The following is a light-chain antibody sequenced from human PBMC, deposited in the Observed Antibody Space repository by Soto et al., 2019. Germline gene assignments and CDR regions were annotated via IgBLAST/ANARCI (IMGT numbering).Light chain of an antibody. Sequence: EVVLTQSPVTLSLSPVETATLSCRASQIFRGLLAWYQQKPGQAPRLLIYDAYNRATGIPPRFSGSGSGTDFTLTISSLEPEDSAVYYCQKRHMWPIKFGQGTRLEIK. CDR1: QIFRGL. J-gene: IGKJ5*01. CDR3: QKRHMWPIK. V-gene: IGKV3-11*01. CDR2: DAY.